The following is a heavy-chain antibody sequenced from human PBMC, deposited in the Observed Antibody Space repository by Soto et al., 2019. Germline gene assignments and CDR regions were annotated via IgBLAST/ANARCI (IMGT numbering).Heavy chain of an antibody. CDR3: AKVIVLGASTLAY. Sequence: EQVLESGGGLVQPGGSLRLSCEASGFMFNHYAMAWVRQTPGKGLEWVSVISGSTGTTSYADSVKGRFTISRDNSKNTIYLQMNSLRVEDSALYSCAKVIVLGASTLAYWGPGTRVTVSS. CDR1: GFMFNHYA. CDR2: ISGSTGTT. V-gene: IGHV3-23*01. J-gene: IGHJ4*02. D-gene: IGHD6-6*01.